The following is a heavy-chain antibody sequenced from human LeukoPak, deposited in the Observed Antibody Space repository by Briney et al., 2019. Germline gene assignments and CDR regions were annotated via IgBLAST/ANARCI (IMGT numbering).Heavy chain of an antibody. D-gene: IGHD1-14*01. Sequence: GGSLRLSCAASGFIFSNYYMGWVRQAPGRGLEWVANIQEDGSATYYVDSVKGRFTISRDNAKNSLDLQMNSLRAEDTAVYFCARRKEVQTTFDCWGQGTLVTVSS. J-gene: IGHJ4*02. CDR2: IQEDGSAT. CDR1: GFIFSNYY. CDR3: ARRKEVQTTFDC. V-gene: IGHV3-7*01.